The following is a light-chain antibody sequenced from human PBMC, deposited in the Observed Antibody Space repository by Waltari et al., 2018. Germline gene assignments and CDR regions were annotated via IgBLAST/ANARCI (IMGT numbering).Light chain of an antibody. Sequence: QSALTQPPSASGSPGQSVAISCTGTRSDVGGYNYVSWYQQHPGRAPKLIIYDVNNRPAGVPGRFSGSKSGNTASMTVSGLQAEDEAAYYCSAYAGSNIVVFGGGTRLTVL. V-gene: IGLV2-8*01. CDR3: SAYAGSNIVV. CDR1: RSDVGGYNY. CDR2: DVN. J-gene: IGLJ2*01.